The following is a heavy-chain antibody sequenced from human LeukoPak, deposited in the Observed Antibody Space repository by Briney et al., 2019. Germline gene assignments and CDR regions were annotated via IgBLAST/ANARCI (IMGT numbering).Heavy chain of an antibody. CDR2: ISNSGGSI. V-gene: IGHV3-23*01. J-gene: IGHJ4*02. CDR3: ARDYRKDIVVVTAILHY. CDR1: GFTFSNYA. Sequence: GGSLRLSCVVSGFTFSNYAMSWVRQAPGKGLEWVSTISNSGGSIYYADSVKGRFTISRDNSKNTLYLQMNSLTDEDMAIYYCARDYRKDIVVVTAILHYWGQGTLVTVSS. D-gene: IGHD2-21*02.